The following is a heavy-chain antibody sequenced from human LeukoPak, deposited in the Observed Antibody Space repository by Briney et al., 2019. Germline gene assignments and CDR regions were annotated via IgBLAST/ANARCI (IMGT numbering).Heavy chain of an antibody. D-gene: IGHD1-14*01. CDR2: LYSDGNT. Sequence: QTGGSLRLSCAASGFTVITNDMTWVRQAPGKGLEWASVLYSDGNTKYADSVQGRFTISRDNSKNTLYLEMNSLSPDDTAVYYCARGVEPLAANTLAYWGQGTLVTVSS. CDR3: ARGVEPLAANTLAY. J-gene: IGHJ4*02. CDR1: GFTVITND. V-gene: IGHV3-53*01.